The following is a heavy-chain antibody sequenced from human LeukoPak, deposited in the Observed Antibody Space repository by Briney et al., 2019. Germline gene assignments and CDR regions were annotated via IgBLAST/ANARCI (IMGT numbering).Heavy chain of an antibody. D-gene: IGHD6-13*01. Sequence: PGGSLRLSCAASAFTFSNYAMTWVRQAPGKGLEWVSGISGSGASTYYADSVKGRFTISRDNSKNTLYLQMNSLRAEDTAVYYCAKDRNPSSWSYYGMDVWGQGTTVTVSS. CDR3: AKDRNPSSWSYYGMDV. CDR1: AFTFSNYA. V-gene: IGHV3-23*01. J-gene: IGHJ6*02. CDR2: ISGSGAST.